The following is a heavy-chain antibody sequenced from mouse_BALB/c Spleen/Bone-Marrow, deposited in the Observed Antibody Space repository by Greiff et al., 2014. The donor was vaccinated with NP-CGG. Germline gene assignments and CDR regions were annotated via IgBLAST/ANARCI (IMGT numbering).Heavy chain of an antibody. CDR1: GFNIKDTY. D-gene: IGHD1-1*01. V-gene: IGHV14-3*02. Sequence: EVQLVESGAELVKPGASVKLSCTASGFNIKDTYMHWVKQRPEQGLEWIGRIDPANGSTKYDPKFQGKATITADTSSNTAYLQLSSLTSEDTAVYYCARYSYGSRGYYFDYWGQGTTLTVSS. CDR3: ARYSYGSRGYYFDY. J-gene: IGHJ2*01. CDR2: IDPANGST.